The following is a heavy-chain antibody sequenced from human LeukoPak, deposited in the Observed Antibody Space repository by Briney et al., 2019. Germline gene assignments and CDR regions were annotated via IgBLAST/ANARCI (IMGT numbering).Heavy chain of an antibody. CDR2: INHSGST. V-gene: IGHV4-34*01. D-gene: IGHD2-21*02. J-gene: IGHJ4*02. Sequence: SETLSLTCAVYGGSFSSYYWSWIRQPPGKGLEWIGEINHSGSTNYNPSLKSRVTMSVDTSKNQFSLKLSSVTAADTAVYYCARGPRRHIVVVTARGYYFDYWGQGTLVTVSS. CDR3: ARGPRRHIVVVTARGYYFDY. CDR1: GGSFSSYY.